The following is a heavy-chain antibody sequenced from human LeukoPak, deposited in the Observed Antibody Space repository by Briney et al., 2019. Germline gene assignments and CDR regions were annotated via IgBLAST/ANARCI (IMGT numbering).Heavy chain of an antibody. CDR2: ISYDGSNK. V-gene: IGHV3-30*18. CDR3: AKDPAYDSSGYYTDY. J-gene: IGHJ4*02. Sequence: GGSLRLSCAASGFTFSSYGMHWVRQAPGKGLEWVAVISYDGSNKYCADSVKGRFTISRDNSKNTLYLQMNSLRAEDTAVYYCAKDPAYDSSGYYTDYWGQGTLVTVSS. CDR1: GFTFSSYG. D-gene: IGHD3-22*01.